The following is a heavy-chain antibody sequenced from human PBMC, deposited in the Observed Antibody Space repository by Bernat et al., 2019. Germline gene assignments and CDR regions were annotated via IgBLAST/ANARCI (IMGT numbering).Heavy chain of an antibody. CDR1: GFTVSSNY. D-gene: IGHD3-22*01. Sequence: EVQLVESGGGLVQPGGSLRLSCAASGFTVSSNYMSWFRQAPGRGLEWVSVIYSGGGTYYADSVKGRFTISIDNSKNTLYLQMNSLRAEDTAVYYCARDPYESDAFDIWGQGTMVTVSS. CDR3: ARDPYESDAFDI. CDR2: IYSGGGT. J-gene: IGHJ3*02. V-gene: IGHV3-66*01.